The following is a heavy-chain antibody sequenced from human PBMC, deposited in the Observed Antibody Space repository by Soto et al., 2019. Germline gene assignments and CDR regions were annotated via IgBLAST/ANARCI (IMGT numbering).Heavy chain of an antibody. Sequence: SVTLSLTCAVYGECFSGYYWSWIRQPPGKGLEWIGEINHSGSTNYNPSLKSRVTISVYTSKNQFSLKLSSVTAADTTVYYCARDASGCNNRVCYKYYGMDGWGQGTSVTVSS. CDR2: INHSGST. D-gene: IGHD2-8*01. V-gene: IGHV4-34*01. CDR1: GECFSGYY. J-gene: IGHJ6*02. CDR3: ARDASGCNNRVCYKYYGMDG.